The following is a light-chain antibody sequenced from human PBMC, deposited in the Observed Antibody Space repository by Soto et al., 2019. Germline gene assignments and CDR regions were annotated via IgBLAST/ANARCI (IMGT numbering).Light chain of an antibody. V-gene: IGKV1-9*01. CDR3: QQYRSYPST. Sequence: THMTQSPSSLSASVGDRVTITCRASQSITSYLAWYQQKPGKAPNLLIYGASTLQSGVPSRFSGSGSGTDFTLTISSLQAEDFATYYCQQYRSYPSTFGRGTKVDIK. CDR1: QSITSY. CDR2: GAS. J-gene: IGKJ4*01.